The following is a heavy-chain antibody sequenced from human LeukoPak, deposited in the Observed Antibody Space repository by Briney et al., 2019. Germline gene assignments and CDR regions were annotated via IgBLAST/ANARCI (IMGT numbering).Heavy chain of an antibody. Sequence: GRSLRLSCAASGFTFSSYGMHWVRQAPGKGLEWVAVISYDGSNKYYADSVKGRFTISRDNSKNTLYLQMNSLRAEDTAVYYCAKSVGEEDAFDIWGQGTMVTVSS. V-gene: IGHV3-30*18. CDR3: AKSVGEEDAFDI. D-gene: IGHD1-26*01. J-gene: IGHJ3*02. CDR1: GFTFSSYG. CDR2: ISYDGSNK.